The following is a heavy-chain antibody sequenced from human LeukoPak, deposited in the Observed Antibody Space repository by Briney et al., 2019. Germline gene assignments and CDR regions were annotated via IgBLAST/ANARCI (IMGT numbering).Heavy chain of an antibody. V-gene: IGHV4-30-4*02. CDR1: GGSISSGDYY. CDR3: ARASEGIGFFDY. Sequence: PSETLSLTCTVSGGSISSGDYYWSWIRQPPGKGLEWIGYIYYSGSTYYNPSLTSRLTISLDTSKTQFSLNLISMTAADTAIYYCARASEGIGFFDYWGQGILVTVSS. J-gene: IGHJ4*02. CDR2: IYYSGST. D-gene: IGHD2-2*03.